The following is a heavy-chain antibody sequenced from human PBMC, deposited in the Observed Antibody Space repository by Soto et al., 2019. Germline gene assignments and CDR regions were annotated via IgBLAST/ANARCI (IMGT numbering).Heavy chain of an antibody. CDR1: GGSISSGGYS. J-gene: IGHJ4*02. D-gene: IGHD4-17*01. V-gene: IGHV4-30-2*01. CDR3: ARGEVYGDYHY. Sequence: PSETLSLTCAVSGGSISSGGYSWNWIRQPPGKGLEWIGYIYHSGSTYYNPSLKSRVTISVDRSKNQFSLKLSSVTAADTAVYYCARGEVYGDYHYWGQGTLVTVSS. CDR2: IYHSGST.